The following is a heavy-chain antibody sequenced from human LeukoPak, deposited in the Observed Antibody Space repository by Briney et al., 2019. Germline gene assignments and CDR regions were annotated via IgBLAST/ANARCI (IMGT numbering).Heavy chain of an antibody. CDR1: GFTFSSCA. V-gene: IGHV3-23*01. CDR3: AKDQMCGGNPVY. Sequence: GGSLRLSCAASGFTFSSCAMSWVRQAPGKGLEWVSAISGGGGSTYYADSVKGRFTISRDNSKNTLYLQMNSLRAEDTAVYYCAKDQMCGGNPVYWGQGTLVTVSS. D-gene: IGHD4-23*01. J-gene: IGHJ4*02. CDR2: ISGGGGST.